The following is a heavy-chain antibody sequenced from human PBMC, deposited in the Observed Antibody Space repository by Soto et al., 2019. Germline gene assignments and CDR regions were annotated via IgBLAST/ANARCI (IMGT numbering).Heavy chain of an antibody. CDR1: GYTFTSFR. CDR2: ISAYSGDT. CDR3: AVLYCSSTSCYPDY. D-gene: IGHD2-2*01. V-gene: IGHV1-18*01. Sequence: QLVQSGGEVKKPGASVKVSCRASGYTFTSFRITWVRQAPGQGLEWMGWISAYSGDTNYAQRFQGRVTTTTDTSTSTAYMEVQSLRSDDTAVYYCAVLYCSSTSCYPDYWGQGTLVTVSS. J-gene: IGHJ4*02.